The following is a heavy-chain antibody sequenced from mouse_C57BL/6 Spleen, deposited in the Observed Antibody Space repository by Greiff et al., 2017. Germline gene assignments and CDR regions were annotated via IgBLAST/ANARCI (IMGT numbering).Heavy chain of an antibody. V-gene: IGHV3-6*01. J-gene: IGHJ2*01. D-gene: IGHD1-1*01. CDR2: ISYDGSN. Sequence: EVKLMESGPGLVKPSQSLSLTCSVTGYSITSGYYWNWIRQFPGNKLEWMGYISYDGSNNYNPSLKNRISITRDTSKNQFFLKLNSVTTEDTATYYCARWGFITTVVENYWGQGTTLTVSS. CDR3: ARWGFITTVVENY. CDR1: GYSITSGYY.